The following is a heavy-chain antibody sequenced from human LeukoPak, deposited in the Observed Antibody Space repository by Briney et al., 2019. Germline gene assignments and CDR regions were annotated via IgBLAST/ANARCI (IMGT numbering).Heavy chain of an antibody. CDR3: ARALYVLTGSAFDY. V-gene: IGHV3-30*04. Sequence: PGGSLRLSCAASGFTFSTYAMHWVRQAPGKGLEWAAVISSDGSRKYYADSVKGRFTISRDDSKSTLYLQMNSLRAEDTAVYYCARALYVLTGSAFDYWGQGTLVTVSS. D-gene: IGHD3-9*01. CDR1: GFTFSTYA. CDR2: ISSDGSRK. J-gene: IGHJ4*02.